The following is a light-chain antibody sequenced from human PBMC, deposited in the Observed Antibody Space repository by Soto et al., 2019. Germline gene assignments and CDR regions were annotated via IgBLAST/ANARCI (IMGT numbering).Light chain of an antibody. J-gene: IGLJ2*01. CDR2: EDD. V-gene: IGLV6-57*04. Sequence: NFMLAPPHSVSESRGKTVTISCTRSSGSIGSNSVQWYRQRPGSAPTIVIYEDDQRPSGVPNRFAGSIDRSSNSASLTISGLQTEDEADYYCQSYDTNTVVFGGGTKLTVL. CDR3: QSYDTNTVV. CDR1: SGSIGSNS.